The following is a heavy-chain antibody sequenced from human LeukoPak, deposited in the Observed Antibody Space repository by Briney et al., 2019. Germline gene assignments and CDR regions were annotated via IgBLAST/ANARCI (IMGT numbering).Heavy chain of an antibody. CDR3: ARGTRLRGVSDAFDI. D-gene: IGHD3-10*01. Sequence: ASVKVSCKVSGYTFADYYIHWVRQAPGQELEWMGWINPSSGGPKYAQKFQGRVTMTRDTSMRTAYMELSRLRSDDTAMYYCARGTRLRGVSDAFDIWGQGTMVTVSS. CDR2: INPSSGGP. V-gene: IGHV1-2*02. J-gene: IGHJ3*02. CDR1: GYTFADYY.